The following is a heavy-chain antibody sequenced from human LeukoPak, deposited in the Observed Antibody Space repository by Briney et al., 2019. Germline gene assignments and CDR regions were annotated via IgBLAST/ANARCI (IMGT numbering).Heavy chain of an antibody. Sequence: SETLSLTCSVSGASISSRDHYWAWIRQPPGKGLEWIGSVYFSGSTYYKASLKSRLTISVDTSKNQFFLTLKSVTAADTSVYYCARGVEMWSYFDSWGQGTPVIVS. V-gene: IGHV4-39*01. CDR2: VYFSGST. D-gene: IGHD2-21*01. CDR3: ARGVEMWSYFDS. J-gene: IGHJ4*02. CDR1: GASISSRDHY.